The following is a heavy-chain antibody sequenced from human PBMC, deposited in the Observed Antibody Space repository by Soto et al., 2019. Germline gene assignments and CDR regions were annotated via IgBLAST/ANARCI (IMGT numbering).Heavy chain of an antibody. CDR1: GGSISGYY. Sequence: SETLSLTCTVSGGSISGYYWSWVRQPPGKGLEWIGYIYYGGNTNHNPSLKSRVTISVDTSKNQFSLSLSSVTAADTAVYYCARVLGTRNGYYHSDYWGQGTLVTVSS. CDR2: IYYGGNT. D-gene: IGHD1-26*01. CDR3: ARVLGTRNGYYHSDY. V-gene: IGHV4-59*01. J-gene: IGHJ4*02.